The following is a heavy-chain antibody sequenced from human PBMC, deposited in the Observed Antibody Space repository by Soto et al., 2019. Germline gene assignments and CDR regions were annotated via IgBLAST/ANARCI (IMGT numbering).Heavy chain of an antibody. Sequence: GGSLRLSCAASGFTFSSYAMHWVRQAPGKGLEWVAVISYDGSNKYYADSVKGRFAISRDNSKNTLYLQLNSLRAEDTAVYYCAREQWFGELLSIDYWGQGTPVTVSS. CDR3: AREQWFGELLSIDY. V-gene: IGHV3-30*09. CDR2: ISYDGSNK. D-gene: IGHD3-10*01. J-gene: IGHJ4*02. CDR1: GFTFSSYA.